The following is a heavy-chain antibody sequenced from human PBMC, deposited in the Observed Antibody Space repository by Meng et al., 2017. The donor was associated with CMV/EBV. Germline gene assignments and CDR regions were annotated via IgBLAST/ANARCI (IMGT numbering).Heavy chain of an antibody. CDR2: INHSGST. J-gene: IGHJ6*02. D-gene: IGHD3-3*01. Sequence: SETLSLTCAVYGGSFSGYYWSWNRQPPGKGLEWIGEINHSGSTNYNPSLKSRVTISVDTSKNQFSLKLSSVTAADTAVYYCARIGAEYYDFWSGYYTDYYYGMDVWGQGTTVTVSS. V-gene: IGHV4-34*01. CDR1: GGSFSGYY. CDR3: ARIGAEYYDFWSGYYTDYYYGMDV.